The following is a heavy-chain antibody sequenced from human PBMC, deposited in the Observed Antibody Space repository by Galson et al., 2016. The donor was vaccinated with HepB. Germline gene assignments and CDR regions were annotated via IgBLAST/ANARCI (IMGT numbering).Heavy chain of an antibody. D-gene: IGHD6-19*01. Sequence: SETLSLTCLVSGDSVSGGNYQWSWIRQPPGKGLEWLGYIYYSGTTNYNPSLKSRLTISIDTSKNQFSLNLSSVIAADTAVYFCARGKYGYSGGWYGSFDLWGQGLPVTVSS. V-gene: IGHV4-61*01. CDR1: GDSVSGGNYQ. J-gene: IGHJ5*02. CDR3: ARGKYGYSGGWYGSFDL. CDR2: IYYSGTT.